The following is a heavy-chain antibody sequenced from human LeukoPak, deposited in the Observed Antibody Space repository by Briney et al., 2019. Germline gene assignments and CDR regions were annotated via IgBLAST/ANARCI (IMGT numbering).Heavy chain of an antibody. CDR3: AKAPVTSCRGAFCYPFDS. CDR1: GFSLSSYA. CDR2: TSGSDAGK. V-gene: IGHV3-23*01. D-gene: IGHD2-15*01. Sequence: GGSLRLSCTVSGFSLSSYALSWVRRAPGKGLEWVSATSGSDAGKYYADSVRGRFTISRDNSRNTMYLQMNSLRVEDAAVYYCAKAPVTSCRGAFCYPFDSWGQGTLVTVSS. J-gene: IGHJ4*02.